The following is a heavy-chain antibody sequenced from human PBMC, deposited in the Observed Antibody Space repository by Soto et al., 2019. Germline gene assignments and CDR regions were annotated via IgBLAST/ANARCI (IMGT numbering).Heavy chain of an antibody. CDR1: GYTFTSYG. Sequence: QVQLVQSGAEVKKPGASVKVSCKASGYTFTSYGISWVRQAPGQGLEWMGWISAYNGNTNYAQKLQGRVTMTTDTSTSTAYMELRSLRSDDTAFYYCAREGLYCSGGSCYSGYNWCDPWGQGTLVTVSS. V-gene: IGHV1-18*01. J-gene: IGHJ5*02. CDR2: ISAYNGNT. D-gene: IGHD2-15*01. CDR3: AREGLYCSGGSCYSGYNWCDP.